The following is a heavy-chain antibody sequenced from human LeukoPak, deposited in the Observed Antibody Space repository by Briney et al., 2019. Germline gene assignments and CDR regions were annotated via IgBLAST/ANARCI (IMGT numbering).Heavy chain of an antibody. CDR2: ISWNSGSI. CDR3: AKIGRRIVGATSDY. Sequence: EPGGSLRLSCAASGFTFDDYAMHWVRHAPGKGLEWVSGISWNSGSIGYADSVKGRFTISRDNAKNSLYLQMNSLRAEDTALYYCAKIGRRIVGATSDYWGQGTLVTVSS. V-gene: IGHV3-9*01. CDR1: GFTFDDYA. J-gene: IGHJ4*02. D-gene: IGHD1-26*01.